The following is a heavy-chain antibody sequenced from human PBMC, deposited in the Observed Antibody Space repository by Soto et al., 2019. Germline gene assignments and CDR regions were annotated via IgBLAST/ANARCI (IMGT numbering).Heavy chain of an antibody. CDR3: AKAIAADVYGMDV. Sequence: GSLRLSCAASGFTFSSYAMSWVRQAPGKGLEWVSAISGSGGSTYYADSVKGRFTISRDNSKNTPYLQMNSLRAEDTAVYYCAKAIAADVYGMDVWGQGTTVTVSS. J-gene: IGHJ6*02. CDR1: GFTFSSYA. D-gene: IGHD6-13*01. V-gene: IGHV3-23*01. CDR2: ISGSGGST.